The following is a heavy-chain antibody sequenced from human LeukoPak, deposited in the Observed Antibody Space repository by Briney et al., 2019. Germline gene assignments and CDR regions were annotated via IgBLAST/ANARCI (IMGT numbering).Heavy chain of an antibody. CDR2: IYYSGGT. CDR3: ARDLVATGAFDI. J-gene: IGHJ3*02. CDR1: GGSISSYY. D-gene: IGHD5-12*01. Sequence: RPSETLSLTCTVSGGSISSYYWSWIRQPPGKGLEWIGYIYYSGGTNYNPSLKSRVTISVDTSKNQFSLKLSSVTAADTAVYYCARDLVATGAFDIWGQGTMVTVSS. V-gene: IGHV4-59*01.